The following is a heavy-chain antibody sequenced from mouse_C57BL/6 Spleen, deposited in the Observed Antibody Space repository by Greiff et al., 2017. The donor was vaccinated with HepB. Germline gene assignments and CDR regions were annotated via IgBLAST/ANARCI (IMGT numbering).Heavy chain of an antibody. CDR1: GYTFTDYN. V-gene: IGHV1-22*01. Sequence: EVQLQQSGPELVKPGASVKMSCKASGYTFTDYNMHWVKQSHGKSLEWIGYINPNNGGTSYNQKFKGKATLTVNKSSSTAYMELRSLTSEDSAVYYCARALYDGYWYYFDYWGQGTTLTVSS. CDR3: ARALYDGYWYYFDY. J-gene: IGHJ2*01. CDR2: INPNNGGT. D-gene: IGHD2-3*01.